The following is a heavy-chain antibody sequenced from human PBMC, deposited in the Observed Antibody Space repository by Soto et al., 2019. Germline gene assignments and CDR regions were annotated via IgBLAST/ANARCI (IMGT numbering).Heavy chain of an antibody. CDR3: VRDRYTMSDFWSAFSRD. J-gene: IGHJ4*02. Sequence: EVQLVQSGGGLVQPGGSLRLSCAASGFTFSSSPMSWVRQVPGKGLEWISAIRKDGGSIYYVDSVKGRFTISRDNSKNTSSLRMKNLRAEDTAIYYCVRDRYTMSDFWSAFSRDWGQGALVIVSS. CDR1: GFTFSSSP. CDR2: IRKDGGSI. V-gene: IGHV3-23*04. D-gene: IGHD3-3*01.